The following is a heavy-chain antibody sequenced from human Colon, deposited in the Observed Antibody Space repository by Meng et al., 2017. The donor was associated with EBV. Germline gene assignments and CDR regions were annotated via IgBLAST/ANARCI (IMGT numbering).Heavy chain of an antibody. Sequence: VQGQESGPGLVKPSQTLSLTCTVSGGSISSGGYYWSWIRQHPGKGLEWIGYIYYSGSTYYNPSLKSRVTISIDTSKNQFSLKLSSVTAADTAVYYCARGPSRWLQFSFDYWGQGTLVTVSS. CDR1: GGSISSGGYY. J-gene: IGHJ4*02. CDR3: ARGPSRWLQFSFDY. V-gene: IGHV4-31*03. CDR2: IYYSGST. D-gene: IGHD5-24*01.